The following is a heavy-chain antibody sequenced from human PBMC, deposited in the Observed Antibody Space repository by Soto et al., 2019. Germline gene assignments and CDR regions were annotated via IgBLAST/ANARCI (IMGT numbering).Heavy chain of an antibody. D-gene: IGHD3-22*01. J-gene: IGHJ4*02. CDR2: ISGSGGST. Sequence: LRLSCAASGFTFSSYAMSWVRQAPGKGLEWVSAISGSGGSTYYADSVKGRFTISRDNSKNTLYLQMNSLRAEDTAVYYCAKARGSSGYQPDYWGQGTLVTVSS. CDR1: GFTFSSYA. V-gene: IGHV3-23*01. CDR3: AKARGSSGYQPDY.